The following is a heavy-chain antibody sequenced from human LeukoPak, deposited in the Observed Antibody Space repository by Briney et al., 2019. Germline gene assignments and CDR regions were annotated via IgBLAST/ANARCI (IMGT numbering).Heavy chain of an antibody. CDR3: ARESHSENWFDP. CDR2: IFYSGST. Sequence: PSETLSLTCTVSGGSISNYYWRWIRQPPGKGLEWIGYIFYSGSTKYNPSLKSRVTISVDTSKNQFSLKLSSVTAADTAVYYCARESHSENWFDPWGQGTLVTVSS. CDR1: GGSISNYY. V-gene: IGHV4-59*01. J-gene: IGHJ5*02. D-gene: IGHD2-15*01.